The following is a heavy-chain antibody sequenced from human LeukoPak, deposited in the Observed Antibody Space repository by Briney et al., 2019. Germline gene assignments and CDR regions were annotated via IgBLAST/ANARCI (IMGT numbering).Heavy chain of an antibody. J-gene: IGHJ4*02. V-gene: IGHV3-53*01. CDR2: LYTGGNT. D-gene: IGHD1-26*01. CDR3: ARVGSGGNYNPFDH. Sequence: GGSLRLSCAASGFTVSSNYMSWVRQAPGKGLEWVSILYTGGNTDYADSVKGRFTISRDNSKNTLYLQMNSLRAEDTAVYYCARVGSGGNYNPFDHCGQCTLVTVYS. CDR1: GFTVSSNY.